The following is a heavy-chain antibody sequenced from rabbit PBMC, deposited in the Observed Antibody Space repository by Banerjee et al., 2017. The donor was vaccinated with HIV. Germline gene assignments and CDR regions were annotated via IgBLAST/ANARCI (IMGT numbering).Heavy chain of an antibody. CDR3: ARDFGWLGSNL. V-gene: IGHV1S45*01. CDR1: GFSFSNKYV. D-gene: IGHD4-1*01. J-gene: IGHJ4*01. CDR2: IYAGSSGST. Sequence: QEQLEESGGDLVKPEGSLTLTCTASGFSFSNKYVMCWVRQAPGKGLEWIACIYAGSSGSTYYASWAKGRFTISKTSSTTVTLQMTNLTAADTATYFCARDFGWLGSNLWGQGTLVTVS.